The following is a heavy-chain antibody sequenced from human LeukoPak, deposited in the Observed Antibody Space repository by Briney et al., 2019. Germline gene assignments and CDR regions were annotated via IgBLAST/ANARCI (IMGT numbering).Heavy chain of an antibody. V-gene: IGHV4-30-2*01. J-gene: IGHJ5*02. D-gene: IGHD3-10*02. CDR1: GFTFSSYA. CDR2: IYHSGST. Sequence: LRLSCAASGFTFSSYAMSWVRQAPGKGLEWIGYIYHSGSTYYNPSLKSRVTISVDRSKNQFSLKLSSVTAADTAVYYCARATLRSSWFDPWGQGTLVTVSS. CDR3: ARATLRSSWFDP.